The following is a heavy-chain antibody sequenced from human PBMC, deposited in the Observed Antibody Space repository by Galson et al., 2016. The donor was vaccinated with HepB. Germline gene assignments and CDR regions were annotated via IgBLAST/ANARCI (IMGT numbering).Heavy chain of an antibody. J-gene: IGHJ4*02. CDR3: AHRHRESGSRFFDY. D-gene: IGHD1-26*01. V-gene: IGHV2-5*02. Sequence: PALVKPTQTLTLTCTFSGFSLTSAGVGVGWVRQPPGKALEWLARLYWDDDKHYSPSLKSRLTITKDTSKNQVVLTMNSVDPVDTATYYCAHRHRESGSRFFDYWGQG. CDR1: GFSLTSAGVG. CDR2: LYWDDDK.